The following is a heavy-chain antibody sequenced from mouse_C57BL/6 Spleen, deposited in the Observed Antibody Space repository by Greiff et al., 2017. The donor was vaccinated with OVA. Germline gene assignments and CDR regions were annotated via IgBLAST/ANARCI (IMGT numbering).Heavy chain of an antibody. D-gene: IGHD1-1*01. V-gene: IGHV1-80*01. J-gene: IGHJ2*01. CDR1: GYAFSSYW. Sequence: SGAELVKPGASVKISCKASGYAFSSYWMNWVKQRPGKGLEWIGQIYPGDGDTNYNGKFKGKATLTADKSSSTAYMQLSSLTSEDSAVYFCARSVTTVVAKGYYFDYWGQGTTLTVSS. CDR3: ARSVTTVVAKGYYFDY. CDR2: IYPGDGDT.